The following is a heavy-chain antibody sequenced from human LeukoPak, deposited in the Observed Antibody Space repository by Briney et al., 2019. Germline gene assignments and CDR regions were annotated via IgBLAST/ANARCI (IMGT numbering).Heavy chain of an antibody. V-gene: IGHV1-69*10. CDR2: IIPILGIA. Sequence: SVKLSCKASGGTFSSYAISWVPQAPGQGLEWMGGIIPILGIANQAQNLQCRVTTTADKTTSTAYMERSCLISEDTAGYCCAGHRYNETVTTDYWGRGTWVTVS. CDR1: GGTFSSYA. CDR3: AGHRYNETVTTDY. D-gene: IGHD1-7*01. J-gene: IGHJ4*02.